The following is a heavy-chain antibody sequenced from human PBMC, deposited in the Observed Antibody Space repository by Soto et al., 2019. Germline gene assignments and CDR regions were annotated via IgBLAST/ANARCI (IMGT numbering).Heavy chain of an antibody. CDR3: ARTVPLSRAVAFGRSVLGYFYF. J-gene: IGHJ2*01. CDR2: IYPGDSDT. Sequence: REYLKISCKGSGYSFTSYCIGWVRQMPGKGLEWMGIIYPGDSDTRYSPSFQGQVTISADKSISTAYLQWSSLKASDTAMYYCARTVPLSRAVAFGRSVLGYFYFCGRGT. D-gene: IGHD2-8*02. CDR1: GYSFTSYC. V-gene: IGHV5-51*01.